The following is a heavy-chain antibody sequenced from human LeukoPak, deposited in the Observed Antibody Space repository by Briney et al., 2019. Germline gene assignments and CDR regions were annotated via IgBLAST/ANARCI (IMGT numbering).Heavy chain of an antibody. CDR3: AKNYYDNSAQGWASFDY. Sequence: GGSLRLSCAASGFTFSSYAMSWVRQAPGKGLEWVSVIGGSGGNTNYAGSVRGRFTVSRDNTKNTVYLQMNSLRAEDTAVYYCAKNYYDNSAQGWASFDYWGQGTLVTVSS. CDR1: GFTFSSYA. CDR2: IGGSGGNT. V-gene: IGHV3-23*01. J-gene: IGHJ4*02. D-gene: IGHD3-22*01.